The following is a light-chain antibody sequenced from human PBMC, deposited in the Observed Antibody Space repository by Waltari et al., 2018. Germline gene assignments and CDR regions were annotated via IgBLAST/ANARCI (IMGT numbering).Light chain of an antibody. CDR2: KNN. J-gene: IGLJ3*02. CDR3: AAWDDSLSGLV. V-gene: IGLV1-47*01. Sequence: QSVLTQPPSASGTPGQQVTISCTGSSSHIGSNYVYWYQQLPGTAPKLLIFKNNQRPSGVPDRFSDSKSGTSASLAINGLRSEDEADYYCAAWDDSLSGLVLGGGTKVTVL. CDR1: SSHIGSNY.